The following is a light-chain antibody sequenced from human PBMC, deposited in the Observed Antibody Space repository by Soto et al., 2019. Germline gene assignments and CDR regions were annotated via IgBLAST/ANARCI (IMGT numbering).Light chain of an antibody. V-gene: IGKV3-15*01. CDR2: GAS. Sequence: EIVMTQSPATLSVSPRERATLSCRASQSVSSTLAWYQQKPGQAPRLLFYGASTRATGIPARFSGSGSGTEFTLTISSLQSEDFAVYYCQQYNNWPRTFGQGTKVEIK. J-gene: IGKJ1*01. CDR3: QQYNNWPRT. CDR1: QSVSST.